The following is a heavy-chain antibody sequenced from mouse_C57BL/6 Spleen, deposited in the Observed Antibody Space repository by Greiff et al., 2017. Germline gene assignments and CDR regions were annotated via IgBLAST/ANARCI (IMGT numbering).Heavy chain of an antibody. V-gene: IGHV1-59*01. CDR2: IDPSDSYT. CDR3: ARGGVRRQEFLYAMDY. Sequence: QVQLQQPGAELVRPGTSVKLSCKASGYTFTSYWMHWVKQRPGQGLEWIGVIDPSDSYTNYNQKFKGKATLTVDTSSSTAYMQLSSLTSEDSAVYYCARGGVRRQEFLYAMDYWGKGTSVTVSS. D-gene: IGHD2-14*01. J-gene: IGHJ4*01. CDR1: GYTFTSYW.